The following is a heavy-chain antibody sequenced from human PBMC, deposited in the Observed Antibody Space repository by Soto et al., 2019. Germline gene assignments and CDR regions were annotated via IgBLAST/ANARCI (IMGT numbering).Heavy chain of an antibody. Sequence: GGSLRLSCAASGFTFSSYAMHWVRQAPGKGLEYVSAISSNGGSTYYANSVKGRFTISRDNSKNTLYLQMGSLRSEDTAVYYCAEDSSGYYYWGQGTQVTVSS. J-gene: IGHJ4*02. CDR1: GFTFSSYA. D-gene: IGHD3-22*01. CDR3: AEDSSGYYY. V-gene: IGHV3-64*01. CDR2: ISSNGGST.